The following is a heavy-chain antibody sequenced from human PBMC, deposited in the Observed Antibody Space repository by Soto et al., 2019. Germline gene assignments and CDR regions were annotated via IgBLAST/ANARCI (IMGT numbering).Heavy chain of an antibody. CDR1: GSSINSSGYY. Sequence: PSETLSLTCTVSGSSINSSGYYWGWIRQPPGKGLEWIGSMFYGVSTYYNPSLKSRVTVSVDTSKNQFSLKLSSVTAADTAVYYCARGGGGITMILVVIGAFDIWGQGTMVTVS. D-gene: IGHD3-22*01. CDR3: ARGGGGITMILVVIGAFDI. CDR2: MFYGVST. J-gene: IGHJ3*02. V-gene: IGHV4-39*01.